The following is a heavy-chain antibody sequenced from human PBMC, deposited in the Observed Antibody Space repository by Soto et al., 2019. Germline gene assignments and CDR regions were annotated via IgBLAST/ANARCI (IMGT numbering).Heavy chain of an antibody. CDR3: ASGNDGSYSTN. Sequence: GGSLRLSCAASGFTFSSYWMSWVRQAPGKGLEWVANIKQDGSEKYYVDSVKGRFTISRDNAKNSLYLQMNSLRAEDTAAYYCASGNDGSYSTNRGQGSRFTASS. V-gene: IGHV3-7*01. D-gene: IGHD1-26*01. CDR2: IKQDGSEK. J-gene: IGHJ4*02. CDR1: GFTFSSYW.